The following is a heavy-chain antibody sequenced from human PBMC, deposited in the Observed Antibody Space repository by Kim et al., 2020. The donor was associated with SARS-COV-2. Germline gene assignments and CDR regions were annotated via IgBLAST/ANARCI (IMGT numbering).Heavy chain of an antibody. CDR1: GYTFTGYY. J-gene: IGHJ4*02. V-gene: IGHV1-2*02. CDR2: INPNSGGT. CDR3: AREMGAYDFLSGLDF. Sequence: ASVKVSCKASGYTFTGYYMHWVRQAPGQGLEWMGWINPNSGGTNYAQKFQGRVTMTRDTSISTAYMELSRLRSDDTAVYYCAREMGAYDFLSGLDFWGQGTLVTVSS. D-gene: IGHD3-3*01.